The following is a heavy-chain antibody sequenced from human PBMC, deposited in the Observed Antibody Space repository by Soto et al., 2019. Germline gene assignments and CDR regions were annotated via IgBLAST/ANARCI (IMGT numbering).Heavy chain of an antibody. CDR1: GGTFSSYA. Sequence: SVKVSCKASGGTFSSYAISWVRQAPGQGLEWMGGIIPIFGTANYAQKFQGRVTITADKSKNTLYLQMNSLRAEDTAVYYCAKSPPLRFLEWYYYGMDVWGQGTTVTVSS. CDR2: IIPIFGTA. D-gene: IGHD3-3*01. V-gene: IGHV1-69*06. J-gene: IGHJ6*02. CDR3: AKSPPLRFLEWYYYGMDV.